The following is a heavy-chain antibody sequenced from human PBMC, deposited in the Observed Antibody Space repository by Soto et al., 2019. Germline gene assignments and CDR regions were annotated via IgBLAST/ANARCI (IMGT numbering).Heavy chain of an antibody. CDR3: ASELDIVVVPAARPLYYGMDV. Sequence: SVKVSCKASGGTFGSYAISWVRQAPGQGLEWMGGIIPIFGTANYAQKFQGRVTITADESTSTAYMELSSLRSEDTAVYYCASELDIVVVPAARPLYYGMDVWGQGTTVTVSS. CDR1: GGTFGSYA. CDR2: IIPIFGTA. D-gene: IGHD2-2*02. J-gene: IGHJ6*02. V-gene: IGHV1-69*13.